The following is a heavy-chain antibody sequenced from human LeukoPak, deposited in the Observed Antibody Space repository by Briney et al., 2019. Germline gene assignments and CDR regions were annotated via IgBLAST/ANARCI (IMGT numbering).Heavy chain of an antibody. CDR2: IYHSGST. V-gene: IGHV4-30-2*01. D-gene: IGHD1-26*01. CDR3: ARGISGSYFDAFDI. J-gene: IGHJ3*02. Sequence: SETLSLTCTVSGVSISSGGYYWSWIRQPPGKGLEWIGYIYHSGSTYYNPSLKSRVTISVDRSKNQFSLKLSSVTAADTAVYYCARGISGSYFDAFDIWGQGTMVTVSS. CDR1: GVSISSGGYY.